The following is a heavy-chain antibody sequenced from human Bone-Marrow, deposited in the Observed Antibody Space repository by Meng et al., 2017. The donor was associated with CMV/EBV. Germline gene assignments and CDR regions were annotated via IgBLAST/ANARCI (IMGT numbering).Heavy chain of an antibody. D-gene: IGHD5-18*01. CDR2: INPSGGST. CDR3: AKAHKSTNTWIQLWLLDYYYGMDV. CDR1: GYTFTSYY. Sequence: ASVKVSCKASGYTFTSYYMHWVRQAPGQGLEWMGIINPSGGSTSYAQKFQGRVTMTRDTSTSTVYMELRSLRSEDTAVYYCAKAHKSTNTWIQLWLLDYYYGMDVWGQGTTVTVSS. V-gene: IGHV1-46*01. J-gene: IGHJ6*02.